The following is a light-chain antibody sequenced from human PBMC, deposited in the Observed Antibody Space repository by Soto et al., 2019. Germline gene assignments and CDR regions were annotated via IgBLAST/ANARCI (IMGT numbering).Light chain of an antibody. Sequence: TQIPQAPSALSTPLAARVTLTWRASQGISNCFAWYQPKPGKVPKLLPYAASTLQSGVPSRFSGSGSGTDFTITISSLMTEDFATYYCQQYNSYPITFGQGTRLEIK. CDR2: AAS. CDR1: QGISNC. CDR3: QQYNSYPIT. V-gene: IGKV1-16*01. J-gene: IGKJ5*01.